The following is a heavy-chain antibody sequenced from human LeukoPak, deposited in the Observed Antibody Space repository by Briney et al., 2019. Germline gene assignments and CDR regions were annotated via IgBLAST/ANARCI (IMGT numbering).Heavy chain of an antibody. J-gene: IGHJ4*02. Sequence: GGSLRLSFAASGFTFSHNGLRWVRQAPGKGLEWVAFIRYDGSNKYYADSVKGRFTISRDNSKNTLYLQMNSLRAEDTAVYYCAKDSAEESGSYYDYWGQGTLVTVSS. V-gene: IGHV3-30*02. CDR1: GFTFSHNG. D-gene: IGHD1-26*01. CDR3: AKDSAEESGSYYDY. CDR2: IRYDGSNK.